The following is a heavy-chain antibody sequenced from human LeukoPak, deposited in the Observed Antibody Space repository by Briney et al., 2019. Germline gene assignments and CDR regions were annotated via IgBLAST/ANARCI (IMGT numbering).Heavy chain of an antibody. V-gene: IGHV3-48*01. D-gene: IGHD2-8*01. CDR1: GFTFSSYS. CDR3: AKDARVYAKGFGY. CDR2: ISSSSSTI. J-gene: IGHJ4*02. Sequence: GGSLRLSCAASGFTFSSYSMNWVRQAPGKGLEWVSYISSSSSTIYYAGSVKGRFTISRDNAKNSLYLQMNSLRAEDTAVYYCAKDARVYAKGFGYWGQGTLVTVSS.